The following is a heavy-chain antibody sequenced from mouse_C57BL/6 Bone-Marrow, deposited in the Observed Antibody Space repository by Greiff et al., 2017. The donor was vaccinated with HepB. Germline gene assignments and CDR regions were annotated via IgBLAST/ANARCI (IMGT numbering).Heavy chain of an antibody. CDR2: IYPRSGNT. D-gene: IGHD1-1*01. J-gene: IGHJ2*01. Sequence: VKLQESGAELARPGASVKLSCKASGYTFTSYGISWVKQRTGQGLEWIGEIYPRSGNTYYNEKFKGKATLTADKSSSTAYMELRSLTSEDSAVYFCARGDGYYFDYWGQGTTLTVSS. V-gene: IGHV1-81*01. CDR3: ARGDGYYFDY. CDR1: GYTFTSYG.